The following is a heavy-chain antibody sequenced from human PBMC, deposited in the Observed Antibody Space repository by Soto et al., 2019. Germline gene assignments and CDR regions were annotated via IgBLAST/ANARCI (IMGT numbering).Heavy chain of an antibody. Sequence: KPSETLSLTCAVYGGSFSGYYWSWIRQPPGKGLEWIGEINHSGSTNYNPSLKSRVTISVDTSKNQFSLKLSSVTAADTAVYYCARGRSKIDWFDPWGQGTLVTVSS. CDR1: GGSFSGYY. V-gene: IGHV4-34*01. CDR2: INHSGST. J-gene: IGHJ5*02. CDR3: ARGRSKIDWFDP.